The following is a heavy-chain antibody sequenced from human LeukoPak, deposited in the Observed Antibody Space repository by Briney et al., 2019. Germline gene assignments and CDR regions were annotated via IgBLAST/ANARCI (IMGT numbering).Heavy chain of an antibody. Sequence: SETLSLTCTVAGGSITSYYWGWIRQPPGKGLEWIGYIYYSGSTNYNPSLKSRVTISVDTSKNQFSLKLSSVTAADTAVYYCARAPYSYGDFDYWGQGTLVTVSS. CDR1: GGSITSYY. D-gene: IGHD5-18*01. CDR2: IYYSGST. J-gene: IGHJ4*02. V-gene: IGHV4-59*01. CDR3: ARAPYSYGDFDY.